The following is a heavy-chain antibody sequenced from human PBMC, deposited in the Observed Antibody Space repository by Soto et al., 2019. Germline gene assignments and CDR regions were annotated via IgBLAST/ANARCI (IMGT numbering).Heavy chain of an antibody. J-gene: IGHJ5*02. V-gene: IGHV4-61*01. CDR2: INNSGST. CDR3: ARADDYKSSWFDP. Sequence: QVQLQESGPGLVKPSETLSLTCIVSGGSVSSVTYYWSWIRQPPGKGLEWIGYINNSGSTKYNPSLKSRVXMSLDTSKNQFSLKLISVTAADTAVYYCARADDYKSSWFDPWGQGTLVTVSS. CDR1: GGSVSSVTYY. D-gene: IGHD4-4*01.